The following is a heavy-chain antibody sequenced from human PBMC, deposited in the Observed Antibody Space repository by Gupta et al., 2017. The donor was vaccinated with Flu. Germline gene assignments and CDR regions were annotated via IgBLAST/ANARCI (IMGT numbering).Heavy chain of an antibody. J-gene: IGHJ4*02. Sequence: EVQLVETGGGLIQPGGSLRLSCAASGFTVSSNYMSWVRQAPGKGLEWVSVIYSGGSKYYADSVKGRLTISRDNSKNTLYLQMNSLRAEDTAVYYCARDYGDYVFDYWGQGTLVTVSS. CDR3: ARDYGDYVFDY. CDR1: GFTVSSNY. D-gene: IGHD4-17*01. CDR2: IYSGGSK. V-gene: IGHV3-53*02.